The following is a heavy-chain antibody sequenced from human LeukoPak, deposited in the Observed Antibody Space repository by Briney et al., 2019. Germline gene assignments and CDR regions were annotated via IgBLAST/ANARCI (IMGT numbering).Heavy chain of an antibody. CDR1: GGSISSYY. D-gene: IGHD6-19*01. V-gene: IGHV4-4*07. Sequence: SETLSLTCTVSGGSISSYYWSWIRQPAGKGLEWIGRIYTSGSTNYNPSLKSRVTMSVDTYKNQFSLKLSSVTAADTAVYYCARVFSGWYFDSGYYMDVWGKGTTVTVSS. CDR2: IYTSGST. CDR3: ARVFSGWYFDSGYYMDV. J-gene: IGHJ6*03.